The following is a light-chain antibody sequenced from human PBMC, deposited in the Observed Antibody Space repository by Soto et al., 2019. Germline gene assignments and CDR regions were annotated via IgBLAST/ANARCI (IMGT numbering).Light chain of an antibody. CDR1: SSDVGGYDY. Sequence: QSFLTHPPSSSGSPGQSVTISCTGTSSDVGGYDYVSWYQQRPGKAPKLLIHEVTKRPSGVPDRFSGSKSGNTASLTVSGLQAEDEADYYCSSYAGRTLYVFGTGTKVTVL. J-gene: IGLJ1*01. CDR2: EVT. V-gene: IGLV2-8*01. CDR3: SSYAGRTLYV.